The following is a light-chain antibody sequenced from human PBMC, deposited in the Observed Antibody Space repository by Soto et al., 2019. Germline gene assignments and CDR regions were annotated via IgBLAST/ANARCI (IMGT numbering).Light chain of an antibody. Sequence: EIVLTQSPGTLSLSPGERATLSCRASQSVSNNLAWYQQKTGQAPRLLIYGASTRATGVPVRFSGSGSVTEFTLTISSLQSEDFAVYYCQQYSDWWTFGQGTKVDIK. CDR1: QSVSNN. CDR3: QQYSDWWT. CDR2: GAS. V-gene: IGKV3-15*01. J-gene: IGKJ1*01.